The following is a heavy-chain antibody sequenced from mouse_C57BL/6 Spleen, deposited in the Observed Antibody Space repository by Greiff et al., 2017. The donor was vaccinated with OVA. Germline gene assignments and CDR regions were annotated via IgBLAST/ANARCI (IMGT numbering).Heavy chain of an antibody. J-gene: IGHJ4*01. Sequence: EVQLQQSGAELVRPGASVKLSCTASGFNIKDDYMHWVKQRPEQGLEWIGWIDPENGDTEYASKFQGKATITADTSSNTAYLQLSSLTSEDTAVDYCTTGGYYGSRSYYYAMDYWGQGTSVTVSS. CDR3: TTGGYYGSRSYYYAMDY. CDR2: IDPENGDT. D-gene: IGHD1-1*01. V-gene: IGHV14-4*01. CDR1: GFNIKDDY.